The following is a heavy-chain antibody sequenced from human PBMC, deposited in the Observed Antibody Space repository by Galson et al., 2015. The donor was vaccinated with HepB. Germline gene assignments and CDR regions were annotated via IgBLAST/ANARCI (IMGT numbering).Heavy chain of an antibody. CDR1: GYTFTSYY. CDR2: INADKGDT. V-gene: IGHV1-3*01. CDR3: ARDVGSSSSLPGDWFDP. Sequence: QSGAEVKKPGTSVKVSCKASGYTFTSYYMHWVRQAPGQGLEWMGWINADKGDTRYSPTFQGRVTLTRDTSASTAYMELSSLRSEDTAIYYCARDVGSSSSLPGDWFDPWGQGTLVTVSS. J-gene: IGHJ5*02. D-gene: IGHD3-10*01.